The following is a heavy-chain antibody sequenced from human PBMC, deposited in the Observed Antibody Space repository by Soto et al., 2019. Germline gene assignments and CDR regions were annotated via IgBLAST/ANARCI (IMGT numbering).Heavy chain of an antibody. CDR1: GYSFTSYW. CDR3: ARREKGRGTSHITRGAFDI. J-gene: IGHJ3*02. V-gene: IGHV5-51*01. CDR2: IYPGDSDT. Sequence: GESLKISCKGSGYSFTSYWIGWVRQMPGKGLEWMGIIYPGDSDTRYSPSFQGQVTISADKSISTAYLQWSSLKASDTAMYYCARREKGRGTSHITRGAFDIWGQGTMVTVSS. D-gene: IGHD2-2*01.